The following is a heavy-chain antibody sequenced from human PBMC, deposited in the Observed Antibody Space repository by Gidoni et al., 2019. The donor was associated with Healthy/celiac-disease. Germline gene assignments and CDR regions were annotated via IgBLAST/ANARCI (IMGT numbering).Heavy chain of an antibody. CDR3: ARVTGGYYDFWSGFYGMDV. Sequence: QVQLVQSGAEVKTPGSSVKVSCTASGGTFSSSAISWVRQAPGQGLEWMGGIIPIFGTANYAQKFQGRVTITADESTSTAYMELSSLRSEDTAVYYCARVTGGYYDFWSGFYGMDVWGQGTTVTVSS. J-gene: IGHJ6*02. CDR2: IIPIFGTA. CDR1: GGTFSSSA. D-gene: IGHD3-3*01. V-gene: IGHV1-69*01.